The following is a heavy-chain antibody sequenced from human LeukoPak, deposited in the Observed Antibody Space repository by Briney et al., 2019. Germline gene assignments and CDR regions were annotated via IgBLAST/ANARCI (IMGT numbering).Heavy chain of an antibody. CDR1: GGSISSGDYY. CDR2: IYYSGST. J-gene: IGHJ4*02. CDR3: ARFYDFWSGWGLDY. Sequence: HPSETLSLTCTVSGGSISSGDYYWSWIRQPPGKGLEWIGYIYYSGSTYYNPSLKSRVTISVDTSKNQFSLKLSSVTAADTAVYYCARFYDFWSGWGLDYWGQGTLVTVSS. V-gene: IGHV4-30-4*01. D-gene: IGHD3-3*01.